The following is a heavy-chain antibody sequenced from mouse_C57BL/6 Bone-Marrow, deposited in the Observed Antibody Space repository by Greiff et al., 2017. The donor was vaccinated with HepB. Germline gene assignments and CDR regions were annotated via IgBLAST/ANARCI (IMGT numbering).Heavy chain of an antibody. CDR3: TGPQLDLFAY. D-gene: IGHD4-1*02. CDR1: GFTFSNYW. Sequence: EVMLVESGGGLVQPGGSMKLSCVASGFTFSNYWMNWVRQSPEKGLEWVAQIRLKSDNYATHYAESVKGRFTISRDDSKSSVYLQMNNLRAEDTGIYYCTGPQLDLFAYWGQGTLVTVSA. CDR2: IRLKSDNYAT. J-gene: IGHJ3*01. V-gene: IGHV6-3*01.